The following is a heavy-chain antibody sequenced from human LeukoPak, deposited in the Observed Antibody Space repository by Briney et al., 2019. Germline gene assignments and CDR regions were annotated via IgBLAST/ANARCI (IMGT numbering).Heavy chain of an antibody. Sequence: SETLSLTCTVSGGSISSGGYYWSWIRQHPGKGLEWIGYIYYSGSTYYNPSLKSRVTISVDTSRNQFSLKLSSVTAADTAVYYCARDRQGMVRGVIISHWFDPWGQGTLVTVSS. D-gene: IGHD3-10*01. J-gene: IGHJ5*02. V-gene: IGHV4-31*03. CDR1: GGSISSGGYY. CDR2: IYYSGST. CDR3: ARDRQGMVRGVIISHWFDP.